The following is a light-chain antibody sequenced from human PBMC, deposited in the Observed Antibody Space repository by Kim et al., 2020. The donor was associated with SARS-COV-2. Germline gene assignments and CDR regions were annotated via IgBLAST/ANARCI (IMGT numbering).Light chain of an antibody. CDR3: GVWDSRLSIAI. CDR2: NND. V-gene: IGLV1-51*02. CDR1: SSNVGDNS. J-gene: IGLJ2*01. Sequence: QSVLTQPPSVSAYPGQKVVISCSGTSSNVGDNSVSWYQQVPETAPRLIIYNNDERPAGISDRFSGSKSGASGTLAITGLQPGDEAIYSCGVWDSRLSIAIFGGGTKVTV.